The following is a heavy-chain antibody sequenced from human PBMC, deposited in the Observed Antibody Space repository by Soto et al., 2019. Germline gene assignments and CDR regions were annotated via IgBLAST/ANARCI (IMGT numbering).Heavy chain of an antibody. Sequence: QITLKESGPTLVKPTQTLTLTCTFSGFSLSTSGVGVGWIRQPPGKALEWLALIYWVDDKRYSPSLKSRLTITNAAAKNQGVLTMTNRDPVDTATYYCAHSWYCSGVSCYYTYCFDFWGQGTLVTVSS. J-gene: IGHJ4*02. CDR2: IYWVDDK. D-gene: IGHD2-15*01. CDR1: GFSLSTSGVG. V-gene: IGHV2-5*02. CDR3: AHSWYCSGVSCYYTYCFDF.